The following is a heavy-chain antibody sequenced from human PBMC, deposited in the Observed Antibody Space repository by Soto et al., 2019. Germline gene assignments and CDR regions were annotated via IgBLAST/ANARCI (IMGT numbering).Heavy chain of an antibody. CDR2: IGIGGGST. D-gene: IGHD3-22*01. J-gene: IGHJ4*02. CDR3: AKQESITMIVVVITTFDY. CDR1: GFTFSSYA. V-gene: IGHV3-23*01. Sequence: GGSLRLSCAASGFTFSSYAMRWVRQATGKGLEWVSAIGIGGGSTDYADSVKGRFTIARDNSMNTLYLQMNSLRAEDTAVYYSAKQESITMIVVVITTFDYWGQGT.